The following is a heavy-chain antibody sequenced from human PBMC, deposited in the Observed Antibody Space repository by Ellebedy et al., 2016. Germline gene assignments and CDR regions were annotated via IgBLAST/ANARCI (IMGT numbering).Heavy chain of an antibody. J-gene: IGHJ5*02. D-gene: IGHD2-15*01. CDR2: IFSDGNT. CDR3: ARGVGSGWFDP. CDR1: GLTFSHAW. V-gene: IGHV3-53*01. Sequence: GESLKISCEVSGLTFSHAWMNWIRQAPGKGLEWVSAIFSDGNTYYADSVKGRFTISRDNSKNTLYLQMNSLRAEDTAVYYCARGVGSGWFDPWGQGTLVTVSS.